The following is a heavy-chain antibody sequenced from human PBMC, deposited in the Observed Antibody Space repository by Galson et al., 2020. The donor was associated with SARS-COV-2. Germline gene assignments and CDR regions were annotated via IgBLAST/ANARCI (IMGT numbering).Heavy chain of an antibody. D-gene: IGHD1-26*01. CDR3: ARRAPSIVGSRSAFDV. Sequence: SETLSLTCTVSGGSISSTTFFWGWIRQSPGKGLEWIGNTYYRGSTYYNPSFKSRVTIAVDTSKNQFSLKLNSVTGGDTAVYYCARRAPSIVGSRSAFDVWGQGTMVTVSS. CDR1: GGSISSTTFF. J-gene: IGHJ3*01. V-gene: IGHV4-39*01. CDR2: TYYRGST.